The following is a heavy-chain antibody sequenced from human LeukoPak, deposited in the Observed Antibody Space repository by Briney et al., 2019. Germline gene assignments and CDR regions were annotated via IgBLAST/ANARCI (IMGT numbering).Heavy chain of an antibody. V-gene: IGHV4-34*01. D-gene: IGHD2-2*01. J-gene: IGHJ6*03. Sequence: SETLSLTCAVYGGSFSGYYWSWIRQPPGKGLEWIGEINHSGSTNYNPSLKSRVTISVDTSKNQFSLKLSSVTAADTAVYYCARITLGYCSSTSCYRYHYYYMDVWGKGTTVTVSS. CDR2: INHSGST. CDR1: GGSFSGYY. CDR3: ARITLGYCSSTSCYRYHYYYMDV.